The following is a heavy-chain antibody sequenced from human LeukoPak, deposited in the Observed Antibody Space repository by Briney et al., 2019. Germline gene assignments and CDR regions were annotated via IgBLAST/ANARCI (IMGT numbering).Heavy chain of an antibody. CDR3: ARESNWYFDL. J-gene: IGHJ2*01. V-gene: IGHV3-9*01. Sequence: GGSLSLSCGPSGFTFDNYVIHWVRQAPGKGQEWVSGISWNSGNIGYADSVKGRFTISRDNAKNSLYLQMNSLRPEDTALYYCARESNWYFDLWGRGTLVTVSS. CDR1: GFTFDNYV. CDR2: ISWNSGNI.